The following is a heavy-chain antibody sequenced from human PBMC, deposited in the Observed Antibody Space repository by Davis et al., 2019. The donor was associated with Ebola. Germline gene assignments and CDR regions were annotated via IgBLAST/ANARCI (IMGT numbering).Heavy chain of an antibody. J-gene: IGHJ4*02. CDR1: GFTFSNYW. CDR3: ARYNSAHERADLDY. Sequence: PGGSLRLSCAASGFTFSNYWMHWVRQAPGKGLVWVSRINRDESGTTYADSVKGRFTISRDNAKNMLYLQMDSLRVEDTAVYYCARYNSAHERADLDYWGQGTLVTVSS. V-gene: IGHV3-74*01. CDR2: INRDESGT. D-gene: IGHD1-1*01.